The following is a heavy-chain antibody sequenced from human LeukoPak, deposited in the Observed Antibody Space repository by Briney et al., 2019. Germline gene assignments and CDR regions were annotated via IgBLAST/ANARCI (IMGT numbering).Heavy chain of an antibody. J-gene: IGHJ4*02. V-gene: IGHV4-30-4*01. CDR3: ATIHY. Sequence: KTSETLSLTCTVSGGSISSGDYYWSWIRQPPGKGLEWIRYIYFTGSTSYNPSLKSRVIISPDTSKNQFSLKLTSVTAADTAVYYCATIHYWGQGTLVTVSS. CDR1: GGSISSGDYY. CDR2: IYFTGST.